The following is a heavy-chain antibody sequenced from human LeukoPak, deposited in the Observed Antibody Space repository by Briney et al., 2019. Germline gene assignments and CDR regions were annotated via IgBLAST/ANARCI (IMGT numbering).Heavy chain of an antibody. V-gene: IGHV4-4*07. CDR3: ARGIAVAGELDY. Sequence: PSGTLSLTCTVSGGSISSYYWSWIRQPPGKGLEWIGRIYTSGSTKYNPSLKRRVTISVDKSKNQFSLKLSSVTAADTAVYYCARGIAVAGELDYWGQGTLVTVSS. CDR2: IYTSGST. D-gene: IGHD6-19*01. CDR1: GGSISSYY. J-gene: IGHJ4*02.